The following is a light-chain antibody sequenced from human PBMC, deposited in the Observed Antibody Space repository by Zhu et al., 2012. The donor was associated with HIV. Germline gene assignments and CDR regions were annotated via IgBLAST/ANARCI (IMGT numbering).Light chain of an antibody. CDR1: QSVDGN. CDR2: DAS. J-gene: IGKJ4*01. V-gene: IGKV3-11*01. CDR3: QQRSSSPPLT. Sequence: EVVLTQSPATLSLSPGERATLSCRASQSVDGNLAWYQQKPGQAPRLLIFDASNTATGIPARFSGSGSGTDFTLTISSLGPEDFAVYYCQQRSSSPPLTFGGGTRIEIK.